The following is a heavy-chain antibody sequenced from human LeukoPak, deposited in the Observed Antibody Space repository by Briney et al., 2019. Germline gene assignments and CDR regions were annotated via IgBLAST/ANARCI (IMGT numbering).Heavy chain of an antibody. Sequence: KTSETLSLTCAVYGGSFSGYYWSWIRQPPGKGLEWIGEINHIGSTNYNPSLKSRVTISVDTSKNQFSLKLSSVTAADTAVYYCARVLYYYGSGSYYKGFTTNYYYYGMDVWGQGTKVTVSS. CDR3: ARVLYYYGSGSYYKGFTTNYYYYGMDV. V-gene: IGHV4-34*01. CDR2: INHIGST. CDR1: GGSFSGYY. J-gene: IGHJ6*02. D-gene: IGHD3-10*01.